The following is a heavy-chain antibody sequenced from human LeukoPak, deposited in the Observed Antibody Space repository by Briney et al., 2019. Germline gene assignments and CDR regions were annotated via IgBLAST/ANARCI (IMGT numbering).Heavy chain of an antibody. CDR1: GFTFSIYA. Sequence: PGGSLRLSCAASGFTFSIYAMNWVRQAPGKGLEWVSYINSISGEIWYADSVKGRFTISRDDAKNSLYLQMNSLRDEDTAVYYCARDHGYAFDYWGQGTLVTVSS. J-gene: IGHJ4*02. CDR2: INSISGEI. CDR3: ARDHGYAFDY. V-gene: IGHV3-48*02. D-gene: IGHD5-12*01.